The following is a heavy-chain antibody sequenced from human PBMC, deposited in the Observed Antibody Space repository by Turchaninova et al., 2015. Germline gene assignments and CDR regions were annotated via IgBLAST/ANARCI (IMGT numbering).Heavy chain of an antibody. Sequence: QVQLVQSGAAVKKPGASVKVSCKASGYTFTDYYMHWVRQAPGQGLEWMGRINPNIGDTSISTAYMGLSRVRSDDTAVYYCARGSGTHDNAFDIWGQGTMVTVSS. CDR2: INPNIG. J-gene: IGHJ3*02. CDR1: GYTFTDYY. D-gene: IGHD3-10*01. CDR3: ARGSGTHDNAFDI. V-gene: IGHV1-2*06.